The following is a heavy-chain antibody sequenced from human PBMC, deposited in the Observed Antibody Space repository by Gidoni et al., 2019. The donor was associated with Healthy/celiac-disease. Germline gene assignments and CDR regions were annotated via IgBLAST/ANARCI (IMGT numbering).Heavy chain of an antibody. J-gene: IGHJ4*02. CDR1: GGACSSYA. Sequence: VQLVHPWAEDKKPGSTVKVACRAAGGACSSYAISWVRQAPGQGLEWTGGIIPIFGTANYAQKFQGSVTITADESTSTAYMELSSLRSEDTAVYYCARVLGSGHDYRGTHFDYWCQGPLVTVSS. CDR3: ARVLGSGHDYRGTHFDY. D-gene: IGHD5-12*01. V-gene: IGHV1-69*01. CDR2: IIPIFGTA.